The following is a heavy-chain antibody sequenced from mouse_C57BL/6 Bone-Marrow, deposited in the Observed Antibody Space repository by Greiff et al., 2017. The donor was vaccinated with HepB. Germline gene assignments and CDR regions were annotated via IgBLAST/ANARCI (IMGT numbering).Heavy chain of an antibody. Sequence: VQLVESGPGLVKPSQSLFLTCSITGFPITSGYYWIWIRQSPGKPLEWMGYITHSGETFYNPSLQSPISITRETSKNQFFLQLNSVTTEDTAMYYCAGEKIYDGYYVGAMDYWGQGTSVTVSS. CDR1: GFPITSGYY. CDR2: ITHSGET. V-gene: IGHV12-3*01. CDR3: AGEKIYDGYYVGAMDY. D-gene: IGHD2-3*01. J-gene: IGHJ4*01.